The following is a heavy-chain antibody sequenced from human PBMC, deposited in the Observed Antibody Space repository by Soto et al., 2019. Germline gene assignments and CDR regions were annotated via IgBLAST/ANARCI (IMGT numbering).Heavy chain of an antibody. D-gene: IGHD1-7*01. CDR1: GFTFRTYA. Sequence: SLRLSCAASGFTFRTYAMSWVRQVPVQGLEWVSIIWSAGLTYYADSVRGRFTISRDISKNILFLQMNNLRAEDSAIYYCARELTPDLWGQGTLVTVSS. J-gene: IGHJ5*02. CDR2: IWSAGLT. V-gene: IGHV3-23*01. CDR3: ARELTPDL.